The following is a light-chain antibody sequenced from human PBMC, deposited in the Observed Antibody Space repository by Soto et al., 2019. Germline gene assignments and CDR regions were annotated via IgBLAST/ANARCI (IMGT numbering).Light chain of an antibody. CDR2: GAS. Sequence: EIVMTQSPATLSVSPGERATLSCRASQSVSSNLAWYQQKPGQAPRLLIYGASTRATGIPARFSGSGSGTEFTRTISSRQAEEVAVYYCQQYNNWPPLTFGGGTKVEIK. V-gene: IGKV3-15*01. CDR1: QSVSSN. J-gene: IGKJ4*01. CDR3: QQYNNWPPLT.